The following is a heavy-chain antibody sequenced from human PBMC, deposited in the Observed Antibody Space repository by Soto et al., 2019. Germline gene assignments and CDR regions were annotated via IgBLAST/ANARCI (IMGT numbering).Heavy chain of an antibody. CDR1: GGTFSSYA. D-gene: IGHD6-19*01. J-gene: IGHJ5*02. V-gene: IGHV1-69*01. CDR2: IIPIFGTA. Sequence: QVQLVQSGAEVKKPGSSVKVSCKASGGTFSSYAISWVRQAPGQGLEWVGGIIPIFGTANYAQKFQGRVTITADESTSTVYMELSSLRSEDTAVYYRARDLLSIAVAGTGSFDPWGQGTLVTVSS. CDR3: ARDLLSIAVAGTGSFDP.